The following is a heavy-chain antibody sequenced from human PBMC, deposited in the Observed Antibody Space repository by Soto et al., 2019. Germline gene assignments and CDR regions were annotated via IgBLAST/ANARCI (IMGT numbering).Heavy chain of an antibody. J-gene: IGHJ6*02. CDR1: GYTFTSYD. CDR2: MNPNSGNT. CDR3: ARWPDGYYYYCMDV. V-gene: IGHV1-8*01. Sequence: QVQLVQSGAEVKKPGASVKVSCRASGYTFTSYDISWVRQATGQGLEWMGWMNPNSGNTGYAQKFQGRVTMTRNTSISTAYMELSSLRSEDTAVYYCARWPDGYYYYCMDVWGQGTTVNVPS.